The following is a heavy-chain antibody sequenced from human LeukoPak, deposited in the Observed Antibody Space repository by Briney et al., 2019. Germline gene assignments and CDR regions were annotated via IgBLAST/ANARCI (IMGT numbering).Heavy chain of an antibody. D-gene: IGHD5-24*01. Sequence: TGGSLRLSCAASGFTFSSYSMNCVRQAPGKGLEWVSYIRSSSSTIYYADSVKGRFTISRDNAKNSPYLQMNSLRDEDTAVYYCARVTRMATNQQWGQGTLVTVSS. J-gene: IGHJ4*02. V-gene: IGHV3-48*02. CDR2: IRSSSSTI. CDR1: GFTFSSYS. CDR3: ARVTRMATNQQ.